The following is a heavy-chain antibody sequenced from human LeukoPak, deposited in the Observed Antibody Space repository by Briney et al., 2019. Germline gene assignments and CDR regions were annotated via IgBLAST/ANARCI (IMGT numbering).Heavy chain of an antibody. CDR3: ARSVHFGEYSSGWYGPEWFDP. J-gene: IGHJ5*02. D-gene: IGHD6-19*01. Sequence: PSETLSLTCTVSGGSISSNIYYWGWIRQPPGKGLEWIGSIHYSGNTYYDPSLKSRVTISVDTSKNQFSLKLSSLTAADTAVYYCARSVHFGEYSSGWYGPEWFDPWGQGTLVTVSS. CDR2: IHYSGNT. CDR1: GGSISSNIYY. V-gene: IGHV4-39*01.